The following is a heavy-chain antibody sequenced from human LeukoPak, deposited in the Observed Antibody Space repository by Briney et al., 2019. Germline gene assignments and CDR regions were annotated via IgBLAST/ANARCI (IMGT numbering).Heavy chain of an antibody. D-gene: IGHD6-19*01. CDR3: ARGQWLVDY. CDR2: IYYSGST. CDR1: GGSISSYY. J-gene: IGHJ4*02. Sequence: SETLSLTCTVSGGSISSYYWSWIRQPPGKGLEWIGYIYYSGSTNYSPSLKSRVTISVDTSKNQFSLKLSSVTAADTAVYYCARGQWLVDYWGQGTLVTVSS. V-gene: IGHV4-59*01.